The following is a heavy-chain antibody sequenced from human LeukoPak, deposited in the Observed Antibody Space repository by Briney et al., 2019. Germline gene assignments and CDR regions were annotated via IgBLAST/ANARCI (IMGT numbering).Heavy chain of an antibody. Sequence: ASEPLSLTCAVYGGSFSGYYWSWIRQPTGNGLEWIGEINHSGSTNYNPSLKSRVTISVDTSKNQFSLKLSSVTAADTAVYYCARGVRDGYNLHYFDYWGQGTLVTVSS. CDR3: ARGVRDGYNLHYFDY. CDR1: GGSFSGYY. V-gene: IGHV4-34*01. D-gene: IGHD5-24*01. J-gene: IGHJ4*02. CDR2: INHSGST.